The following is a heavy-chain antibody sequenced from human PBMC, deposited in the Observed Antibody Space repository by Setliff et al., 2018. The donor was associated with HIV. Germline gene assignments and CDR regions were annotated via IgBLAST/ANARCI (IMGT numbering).Heavy chain of an antibody. CDR2: IFYSGHT. CDR1: GGSISRSSYY. CDR3: ARGVAAAGL. Sequence: SETLSLTCTVSGGSISRSSYYWAWIRQPPGKGLEWIGNIFYSGHTLYNPSLRSRVTISVDTSKNQFSLKLSSVTAADTAVYYCARGVAAAGLWGQGTLVTVSS. J-gene: IGHJ4*02. V-gene: IGHV4-39*07. D-gene: IGHD6-13*01.